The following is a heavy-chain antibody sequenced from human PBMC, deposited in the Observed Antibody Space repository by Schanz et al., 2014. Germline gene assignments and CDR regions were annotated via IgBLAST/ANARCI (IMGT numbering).Heavy chain of an antibody. CDR2: IWSDGSTK. CDR3: ARDRGYCSGGSGLAFDY. Sequence: QVQMVESGGGVVQPGRSLRLSCAASGFAFSVYGMHWVRQAPGKGPEWVAVIWSDGSTKYYADSVKGRFTISRDNSKNTLYLQMNTLRAKDTAVYYCARDRGYCSGGSGLAFDYWGQGTLXTVSS. D-gene: IGHD2-15*01. J-gene: IGHJ4*02. V-gene: IGHV3-33*01. CDR1: GFAFSVYG.